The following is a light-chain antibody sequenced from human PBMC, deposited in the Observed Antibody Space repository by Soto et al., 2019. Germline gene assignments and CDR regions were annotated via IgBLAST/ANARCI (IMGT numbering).Light chain of an antibody. Sequence: QSVLTQPASVSGSPGQSITISCTGTSNDVGGYNYVSWYQQHPGKAPRLMIYGVSNRPSGLSNRFSGSKSGNTASLTISGLQAEDEADYYCGSYASGSSLVLFGGGTKLTVL. CDR2: GVS. J-gene: IGLJ2*01. V-gene: IGLV2-14*01. CDR3: GSYASGSSLVL. CDR1: SNDVGGYNY.